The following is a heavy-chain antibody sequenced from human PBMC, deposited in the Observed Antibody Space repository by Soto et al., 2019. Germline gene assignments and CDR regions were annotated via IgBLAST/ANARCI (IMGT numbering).Heavy chain of an antibody. CDR1: GGSVSSGSYY. CDR3: ARSNGYSSSWYNWFDP. Sequence: QVQLQESGPGLVKPSETLSLTCTVSGGSVSSGSYYWSWIRQPPGKGLEWIGYIYYSGSTNYNPSLKSRVTISVDTSKNQCSLKLSSVTAADTAVYYCARSNGYSSSWYNWFDPWGQGTLVTVSS. V-gene: IGHV4-61*01. D-gene: IGHD6-13*01. J-gene: IGHJ5*02. CDR2: IYYSGST.